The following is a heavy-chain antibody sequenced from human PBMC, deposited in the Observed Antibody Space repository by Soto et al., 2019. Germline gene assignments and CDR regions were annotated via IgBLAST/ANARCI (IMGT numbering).Heavy chain of an antibody. CDR3: ARLGGGPTGYSSGWYVDY. J-gene: IGHJ4*02. D-gene: IGHD6-19*01. V-gene: IGHV4-59*01. CDR2: IYYSGST. CDR1: GGSISSYY. Sequence: SETLSLTCTVSGGSISSYYWSWIRQPPGKGLEWIGYIYYSGSTNYNPSLKSRVTISVDTSKNQFSLKLSSVTAADTAVYYCARLGGGPTGYSSGWYVDYWGQGTLVTVSS.